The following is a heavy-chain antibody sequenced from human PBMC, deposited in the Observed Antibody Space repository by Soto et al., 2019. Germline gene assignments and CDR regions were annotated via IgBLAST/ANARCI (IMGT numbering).Heavy chain of an antibody. CDR3: AAGRHSSPRGWDYYYYYMDV. Sequence: SVKVSCKASGFTFTSSAMQWVRQARGQRLEWIGWIVVGSGNTNYAQKFQERVTITRDMSTSTAYMELSSLRSEDTAVYYCAAGRHSSPRGWDYYYYYMDVWGKGTRVTVPS. J-gene: IGHJ6*03. D-gene: IGHD6-13*01. CDR2: IVVGSGNT. CDR1: GFTFTSSA. V-gene: IGHV1-58*02.